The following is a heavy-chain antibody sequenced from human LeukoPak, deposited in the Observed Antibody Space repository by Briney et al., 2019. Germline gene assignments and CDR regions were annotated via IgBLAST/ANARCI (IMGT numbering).Heavy chain of an antibody. D-gene: IGHD3-10*01. CDR2: IFDSGST. J-gene: IGHJ4*02. V-gene: IGHV4-39*07. CDR3: ARDRGSGSSGHVPDY. CDR1: GGSIGTSGYY. Sequence: SETLSLTCTVSGGSIGTSGYYWGWIRQPPGKGLEWIGSIFDSGSTYYNPSLKSRITISADTSKNQFSLKLNSVTAADTAVYYCARDRGSGSSGHVPDYWGQGTLVTVSS.